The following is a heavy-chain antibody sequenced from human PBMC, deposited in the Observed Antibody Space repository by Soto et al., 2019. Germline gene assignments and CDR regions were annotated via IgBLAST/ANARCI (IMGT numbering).Heavy chain of an antibody. CDR1: GITFSDYG. J-gene: IGHJ5*02. D-gene: IGHD6-13*01. Sequence: QVQLVESGGGVVQPGRSLRRSCAASGITFSDYGMHWVRQAPGKGLEWLAVIWYDGGNKFYGDSAKGRFTISRDNSKNTVYLQMNSLRVDDTAVYYGARNLVSGQQFPNGIDPWGQGTLVTVSS. V-gene: IGHV3-33*01. CDR2: IWYDGGNK. CDR3: ARNLVSGQQFPNGIDP.